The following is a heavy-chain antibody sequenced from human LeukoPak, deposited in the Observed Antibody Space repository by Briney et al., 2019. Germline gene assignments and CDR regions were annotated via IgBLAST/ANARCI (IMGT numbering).Heavy chain of an antibody. D-gene: IGHD4-17*01. CDR1: GGTFSSYA. Sequence: ASVKVSCKASGGTFSSYAISWVRQAPGQGLEWMGGITPIFGTANYAQKFQGRVTITADKSTSTAYMELSSLRSEDTAVYYCAREDYGDHQNDYWGQGTLVTVSS. CDR2: ITPIFGTA. CDR3: AREDYGDHQNDY. J-gene: IGHJ4*02. V-gene: IGHV1-69*06.